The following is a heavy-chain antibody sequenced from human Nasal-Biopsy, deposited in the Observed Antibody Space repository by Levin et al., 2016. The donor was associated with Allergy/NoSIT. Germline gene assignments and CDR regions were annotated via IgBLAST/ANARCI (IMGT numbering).Heavy chain of an antibody. V-gene: IGHV4-34*01. J-gene: IGHJ3*02. CDR3: ARGRWTGHPNAFDM. CDR2: CSHSGRT. CDR1: GAFLDNYS. Sequence: GSLRLSCTLYGAFLDNYSLNWIRQAPGKGLEWIGECSHSGRTNYSPSLKSRVTISADRVLSQFSLRLTSMAAADTATYYCARGRWTGHPNAFDMWGRGTIVTVSS. D-gene: IGHD3/OR15-3a*01.